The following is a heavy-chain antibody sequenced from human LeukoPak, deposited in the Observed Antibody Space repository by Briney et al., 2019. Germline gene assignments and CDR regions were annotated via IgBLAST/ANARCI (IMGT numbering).Heavy chain of an antibody. CDR1: GFTFSSYS. CDR2: ISSSSSTI. CDR3: ARDVYGSGKNWFDP. Sequence: GGSLRLSCAASGFTFSSYSMNWVRQAPGKGLEWVSYISSSSSTIYYADSVKGRFTISRDNAKNSLYLQMNSLRAEDTAVYYCARDVYGSGKNWFDPWGQGTLVTVPS. D-gene: IGHD3-10*01. J-gene: IGHJ5*02. V-gene: IGHV3-48*01.